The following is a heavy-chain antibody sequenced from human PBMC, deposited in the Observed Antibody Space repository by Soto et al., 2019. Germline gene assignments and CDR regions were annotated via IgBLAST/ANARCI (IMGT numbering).Heavy chain of an antibody. V-gene: IGHV3-7*01. D-gene: IGHD3-10*01. CDR1: GLTFSSYW. Sequence: EVQLVESGGGLAQLGGSLRLSCAASGLTFSSYWMTWVRQAPGKGLEWVANIKQDGSEKYYVDSVKGRFTISRDNAKNSLYLQMNNLRVGDTAVYYCARGEAIGDDPWGHGTLVTVSS. CDR3: ARGEAIGDDP. CDR2: IKQDGSEK. J-gene: IGHJ5*02.